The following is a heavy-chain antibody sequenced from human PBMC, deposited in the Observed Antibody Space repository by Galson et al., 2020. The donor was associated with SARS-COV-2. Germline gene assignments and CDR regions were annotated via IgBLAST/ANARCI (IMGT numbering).Heavy chain of an antibody. J-gene: IGHJ5*02. CDR2: FDPEDGET. CDR1: GYTLTELS. V-gene: IGHV1-24*01. D-gene: IGHD6-13*01. CDR3: ATATSIAAAGTGWFDP. Sequence: ASVKVSCKVSGYTLTELSMHWVRQAPGKGLEWMGGFDPEDGETIYAQKFQGRVTMTEDTSTDTAYMELSSLRSEGTAVYYWATATSIAAAGTGWFDPWGQGTLVTVSS.